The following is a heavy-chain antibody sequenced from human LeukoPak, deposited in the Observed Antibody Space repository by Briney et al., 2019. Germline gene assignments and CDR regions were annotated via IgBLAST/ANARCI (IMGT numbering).Heavy chain of an antibody. Sequence: GGSLRLSCAASGFTVSSNYMSWVRQAPGKGLEWVSVIYSGSSTYYADSVKGRFTISRDNSKNTLYLQMNSLRAEDTAVYYCATSSSGRSYYYGMDVWGQGTTVTVSS. V-gene: IGHV3-53*01. J-gene: IGHJ6*02. D-gene: IGHD6-6*01. CDR2: IYSGSST. CDR1: GFTVSSNY. CDR3: ATSSSGRSYYYGMDV.